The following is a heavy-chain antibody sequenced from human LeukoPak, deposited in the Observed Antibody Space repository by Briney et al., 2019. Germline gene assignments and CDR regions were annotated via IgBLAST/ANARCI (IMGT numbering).Heavy chain of an antibody. D-gene: IGHD3-10*01. CDR1: GFTFSSYA. CDR2: ISGSGGST. Sequence: GGSLRLSCAASGFTFSSYAMSWVRQAPGKGLEWVSAISGSGGSTYYADSVKGRFTISRDNSKNTLYLQMNSLRAEDTAVYYCAKFEYYYGSGSYFSWFDPWGQGTLVTVSP. V-gene: IGHV3-23*01. J-gene: IGHJ5*02. CDR3: AKFEYYYGSGSYFSWFDP.